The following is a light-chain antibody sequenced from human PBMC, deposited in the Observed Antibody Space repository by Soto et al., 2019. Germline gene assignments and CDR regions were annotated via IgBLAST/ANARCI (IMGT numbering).Light chain of an antibody. V-gene: IGLV1-40*01. Sequence: QAVATQPPSVSGAPGQRVTLSCTGNTSNLGAGYDVHWYQQLPGAAPKLVIFGNRNRPSGVPERFSGSKSGTSASLAITGLQAEDEADYYCQAYDYTLTASVFGGGTKLTVL. CDR3: QAYDYTLTASV. J-gene: IGLJ3*02. CDR1: TSNLGAGYD. CDR2: GNR.